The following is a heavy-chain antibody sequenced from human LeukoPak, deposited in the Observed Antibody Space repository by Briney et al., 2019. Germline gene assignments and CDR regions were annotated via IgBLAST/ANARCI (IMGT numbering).Heavy chain of an antibody. CDR1: GFIFDHFG. CDR2: INWDSTST. CDR3: ARDLKYCTGGMCYFTAVADS. D-gene: IGHD2-8*02. J-gene: IGHJ4*02. Sequence: GRSLRLSCATSGFIFDHFGMNWVRQVPGKGLEWVSGINWDSTSTNYVDSVRGRFTISRDNAKNSLYLQMNSLRVEDTAFYYCARDLKYCTGGMCYFTAVADSWGQGTLVTVSS. V-gene: IGHV3-20*04.